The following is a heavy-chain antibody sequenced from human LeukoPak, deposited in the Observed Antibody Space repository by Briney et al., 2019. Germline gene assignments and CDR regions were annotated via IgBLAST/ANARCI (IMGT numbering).Heavy chain of an antibody. CDR1: GFTFSDYY. V-gene: IGHV3-11*06. CDR3: ARGRLDGGYSYLDWFDP. Sequence: GGSLRLSCAASGFTFSDYYMSCIRQAPGKGLEWVSYMSSSSSYANYADSVKGRFTISRDNAKNSLYLQMNSLRAEDTALYYCARGRLDGGYSYLDWFDPWGQGTLVTVSS. J-gene: IGHJ5*02. CDR2: MSSSSSYA. D-gene: IGHD5-18*01.